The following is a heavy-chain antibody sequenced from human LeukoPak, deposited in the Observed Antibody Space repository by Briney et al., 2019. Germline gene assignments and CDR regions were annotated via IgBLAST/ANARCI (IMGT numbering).Heavy chain of an antibody. D-gene: IGHD5-18*01. J-gene: IGHJ4*02. V-gene: IGHV3-74*01. CDR2: INSDGSST. CDR3: VRENRGYNYGYFDY. Sequence: GGSLRLSCAVSGFTFSRDWMHWVRQAPGKGLVWISRINSDGSSTNYADSVKGRFTISRDNARNTLYLQMNSLRAEDMAVYYCVRENRGYNYGYFDYWGQGALVTVSS. CDR1: GFTFSRDW.